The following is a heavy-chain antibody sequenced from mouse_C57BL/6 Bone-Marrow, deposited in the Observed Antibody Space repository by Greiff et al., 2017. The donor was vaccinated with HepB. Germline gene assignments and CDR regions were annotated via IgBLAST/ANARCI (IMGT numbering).Heavy chain of an antibody. CDR3: ARYYYGSSVDY. V-gene: IGHV1-81*01. Sequence: VQLVESGAELARPGASVKLSCKASGYTFTSYGISWVKQRTGQGLEWIGEIYPRSGNTYYNEKFKGKATLTADKSSSTAYMELRSLTSEDSAVYFCARYYYGSSVDYWGQGTTLTVSS. J-gene: IGHJ2*01. CDR1: GYTFTSYG. D-gene: IGHD1-1*01. CDR2: IYPRSGNT.